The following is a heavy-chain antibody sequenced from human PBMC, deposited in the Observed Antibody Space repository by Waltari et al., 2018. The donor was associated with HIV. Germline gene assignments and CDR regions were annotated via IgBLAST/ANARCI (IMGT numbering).Heavy chain of an antibody. D-gene: IGHD1-26*01. J-gene: IGHJ4*02. Sequence: EVQLVASGGGLIQPGGSLRISCAASGFTVGRISMTWARQAPGKGLEWVSVLYSGYTTYSADSVKGRFAISRDNSKNTLYLQMNSLRAEDTAVYYCARGGGSYLHFFDYWGQGTLVTVSS. CDR2: LYSGYTT. CDR1: GFTVGRIS. CDR3: ARGGGSYLHFFDY. V-gene: IGHV3-53*01.